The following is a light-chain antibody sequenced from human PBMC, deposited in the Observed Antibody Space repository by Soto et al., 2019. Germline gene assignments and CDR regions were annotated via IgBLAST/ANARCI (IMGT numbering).Light chain of an antibody. CDR1: QSISIW. CDR2: DAS. CDR3: QQYSSYSLRT. V-gene: IGKV1-5*01. J-gene: IGKJ1*01. Sequence: DFQMTQSPSTVSASVGDRVTITCRASQSISIWLACYQQKPGKAPNLLIFDASSLESGVPSWFSGSGSGTECSLTISLLQPEHFATYYCQQYSSYSLRTFGQGTKVQIK.